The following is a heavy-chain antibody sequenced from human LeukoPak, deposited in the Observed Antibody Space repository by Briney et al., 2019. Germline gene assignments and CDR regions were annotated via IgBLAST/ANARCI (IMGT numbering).Heavy chain of an antibody. CDR2: INPSGGST. D-gene: IGHD2-15*01. Sequence: ASVKVSCKASGYTFTSYYMHWVRQAPGQGLEWMGIINPSGGSTNYAQKFQGRVTMTRDTSTSTVYMELSSLRSEDTAVYYCARASSVRGGSYHRATSYFDYWGQGTLVTVSS. V-gene: IGHV1-46*01. CDR3: ARASSVRGGSYHRATSYFDY. J-gene: IGHJ4*02. CDR1: GYTFTSYY.